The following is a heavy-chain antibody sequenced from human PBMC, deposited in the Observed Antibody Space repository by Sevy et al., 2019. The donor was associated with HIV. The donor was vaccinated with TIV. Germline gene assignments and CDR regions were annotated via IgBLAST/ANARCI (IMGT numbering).Heavy chain of an antibody. V-gene: IGHV3-48*02. CDR1: GFTFSSYS. D-gene: IGHD5-18*01. Sequence: GGSLRLSCAASGFTFSSYSMNWVRQAPGKVLEWVSYISSSSSTIYYADSVKGRFTISRDNAKNSLYLQMNSLRDEDTAVYYCARGDVDTAMYTLNYYYGMDVWGQGTTVTVSS. J-gene: IGHJ6*02. CDR3: ARGDVDTAMYTLNYYYGMDV. CDR2: ISSSSSTI.